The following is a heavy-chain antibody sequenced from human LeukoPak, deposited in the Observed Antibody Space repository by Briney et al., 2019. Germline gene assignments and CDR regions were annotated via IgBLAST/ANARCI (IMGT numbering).Heavy chain of an antibody. V-gene: IGHV4-59*08. CDR2: LHYSGST. CDR1: GGSVSSYY. J-gene: IGHJ3*02. Sequence: PSETLSLTCTVSGGSVSSYYWSRVRQPPGKGLEWIGYLHYSGSTDYNPSLKSRVTTSVDTSNNQFSLRLNSVTAADTAVYFCARHDDYSRAFDIWGQGTMITVSS. CDR3: ARHDDYSRAFDI. D-gene: IGHD4-11*01.